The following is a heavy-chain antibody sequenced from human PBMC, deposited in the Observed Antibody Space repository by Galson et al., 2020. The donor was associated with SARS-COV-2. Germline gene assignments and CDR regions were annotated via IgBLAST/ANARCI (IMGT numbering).Heavy chain of an antibody. Sequence: SETLSLTCVVPAGSMRSGLYSWSWFRQPPGKALEWIGYIYDSGSAYYNSSLKSRITLSVDRSSNQFSLELRSVTAADTAIYYCARARPSFYYDSDNYRGWILDLWGRGTLVTVSS. CDR3: ARARPSFYYDSDNYRGWILDL. D-gene: IGHD3-22*01. CDR1: AGSMRSGLYS. V-gene: IGHV4-30-2*01. J-gene: IGHJ2*01. CDR2: IYDSGSA.